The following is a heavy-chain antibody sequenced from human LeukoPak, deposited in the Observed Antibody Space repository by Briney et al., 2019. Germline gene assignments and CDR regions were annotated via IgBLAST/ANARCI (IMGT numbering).Heavy chain of an antibody. CDR1: GFTFSSYG. D-gene: IGHD3-10*01. Sequence: GGSLRLSCAASGFTFSSYGMSWVRQAPGKGLEWVSAISGSGGSTYYADSVKGRFTISRDNSKNTLYLQMNSLRAEDTAVYYCAKDRAVWFGDTAFDYWGQGTLVTVSS. CDR2: ISGSGGST. CDR3: AKDRAVWFGDTAFDY. V-gene: IGHV3-23*01. J-gene: IGHJ4*02.